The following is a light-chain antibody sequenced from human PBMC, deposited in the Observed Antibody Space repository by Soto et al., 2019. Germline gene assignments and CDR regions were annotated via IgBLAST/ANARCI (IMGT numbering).Light chain of an antibody. CDR3: CSYVGSRAVV. Sequence: QSALTQPASVSGSPGQSITLSCTGTSTDLGSYNLVSWYQQHPGQAPKLVIYEGTKRPSGVSNRFSGPKSGTTASLTISGLQAEDEADYYCCSYVGSRAVVFGGGTKVTVL. V-gene: IGLV2-23*01. CDR1: STDLGSYNL. J-gene: IGLJ2*01. CDR2: EGT.